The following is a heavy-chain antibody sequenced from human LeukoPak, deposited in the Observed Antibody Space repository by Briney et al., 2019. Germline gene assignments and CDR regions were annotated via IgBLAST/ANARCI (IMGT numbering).Heavy chain of an antibody. CDR3: ARDLLDSANHSSGXYLLPGMDV. CDR2: INPNSGGT. V-gene: IGHV1-2*02. CDR1: GYTFTSYG. J-gene: IGHJ6*02. Sequence: ASVKVSCKASGYTFTSYGISWVRQAPGQGLEWMGWINPNSGGTNYAQKFQGRVTMTRDTSISTAYMELSRLRSDDTAVYYCARDLLDSANHSSGXYLLPGMDVWGQGTTVTV. D-gene: IGHD6-19*01.